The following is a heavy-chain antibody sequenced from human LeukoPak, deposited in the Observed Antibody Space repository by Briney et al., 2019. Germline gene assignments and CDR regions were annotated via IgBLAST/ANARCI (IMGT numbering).Heavy chain of an antibody. CDR3: ARWDNPYLDY. D-gene: IGHD1-14*01. CDR1: VGSNIKGVYY. CDR2: NYYSWST. J-gene: IGHJ4*02. V-gene: IGHV4-30-4*01. Sequence: SQTLSLTCTVCVGSNIKGVYYWSWLRHPPGEGLEWIGYNYYSWSTNYNPSLKSRVTISVDTSKNQFSLKLSSVTAADTAVYYCARWDNPYLDYWGQGTLVTVSS.